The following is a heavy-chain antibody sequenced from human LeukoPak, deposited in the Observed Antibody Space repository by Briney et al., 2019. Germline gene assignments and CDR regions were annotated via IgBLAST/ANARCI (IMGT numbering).Heavy chain of an antibody. CDR1: GYTFTSYG. CDR3: ARARGYYDSSGYCFDY. Sequence: ASVKVSCKASGYTFTSYGISWVRQAPGLGLEWMGWISAYNGNTNYAQKLQGRVTMTTDTSTSTAYMELRSLRSDDTAVYYCARARGYYDSSGYCFDYWGQGTLVTVSS. J-gene: IGHJ4*02. CDR2: ISAYNGNT. D-gene: IGHD3-22*01. V-gene: IGHV1-18*01.